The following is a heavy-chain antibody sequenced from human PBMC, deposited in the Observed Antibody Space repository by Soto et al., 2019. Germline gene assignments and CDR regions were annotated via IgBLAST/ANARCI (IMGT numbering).Heavy chain of an antibody. CDR2: INPNSGGT. Sequence: GASVKVSCKASGYTFTGYYMHWVRQAPGQGLEWMGWINPNSGGTNYAQEFQGWVTMTRDTSISTAYMELSRLRSDDTAVYYCARVRIAAAGPAYGMDVWGQGTTVTVSS. CDR1: GYTFTGYY. D-gene: IGHD6-13*01. J-gene: IGHJ6*02. V-gene: IGHV1-2*04. CDR3: ARVRIAAAGPAYGMDV.